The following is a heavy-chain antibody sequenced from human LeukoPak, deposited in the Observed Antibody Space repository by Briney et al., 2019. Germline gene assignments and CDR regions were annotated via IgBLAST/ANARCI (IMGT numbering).Heavy chain of an antibody. CDR2: IYYSGST. V-gene: IGHV4-59*11. Sequence: PSETLSLTCTVSGGSISSHYWSWIRQPPGKGLEWIGYIYYSGSTNYNPSLKSRVTISVDTSKNQFSLKLSSVTAADTAVYYCARVQTTDYSNYYFDYWGQGTLVTVSS. CDR3: ARVQTTDYSNYYFDY. D-gene: IGHD4-11*01. J-gene: IGHJ4*02. CDR1: GGSISSHY.